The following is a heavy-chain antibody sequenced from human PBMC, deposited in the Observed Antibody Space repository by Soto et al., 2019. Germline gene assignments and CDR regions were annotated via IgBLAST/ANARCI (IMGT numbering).Heavy chain of an antibody. D-gene: IGHD6-6*01. CDR3: ARGQYSSSSVWFDP. J-gene: IGHJ5*02. CDR1: GFTFSGYY. CDR2: ISSSGSTI. V-gene: IGHV3-11*01. Sequence: GGSLRLSCAASGFTFSGYYMSGIRQAPGKGLEWVSYISSSGSTIYYADSVKGRFTISRDNAKNSLYMQMNSLSAEDTAVYYCARGQYSSSSVWFDPWGQGTLVTVSS.